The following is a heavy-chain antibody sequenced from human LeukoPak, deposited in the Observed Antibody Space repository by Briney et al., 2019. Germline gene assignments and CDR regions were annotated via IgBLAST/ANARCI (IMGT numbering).Heavy chain of an antibody. J-gene: IGHJ4*02. D-gene: IGHD2-2*02. CDR1: GGSFSGYY. Sequence: TSETLSLTCAVYGGSFSGYYWSWIRQPPGKGLEGIGEINHSGSTNYNPSLKSRVTISVDTSKNQFSLKLSSVTAADTAVYYCARKETTLCSSTSCYTSQWYFDYWGQGTLVTVSS. CDR3: ARKETTLCSSTSCYTSQWYFDY. CDR2: INHSGST. V-gene: IGHV4-34*01.